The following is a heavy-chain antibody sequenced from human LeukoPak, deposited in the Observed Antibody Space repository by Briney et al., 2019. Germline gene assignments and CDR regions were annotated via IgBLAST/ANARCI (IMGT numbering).Heavy chain of an antibody. CDR2: ISGSGGST. Sequence: GGSLRLSCAASGFTFSSYAMSWVRQAPGKGLEWVSAISGSGGSTYYADSVKGGFTISRDNSKNTLYLQINSLRAEDTAVYYCAKVSGRYYDILTGYYRIRFFDYWGQGTLVTVSS. V-gene: IGHV3-23*01. J-gene: IGHJ4*02. CDR1: GFTFSSYA. CDR3: AKVSGRYYDILTGYYRIRFFDY. D-gene: IGHD3-9*01.